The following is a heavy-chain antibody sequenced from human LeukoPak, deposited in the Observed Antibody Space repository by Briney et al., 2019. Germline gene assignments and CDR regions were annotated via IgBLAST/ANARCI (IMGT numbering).Heavy chain of an antibody. CDR2: FGPEDGET. J-gene: IGHJ4*02. CDR3: ATGDGAVAAPLDY. V-gene: IGHV1-24*01. D-gene: IGHD6-19*01. Sequence: GASVKVSCKVSGYTLTELSMHWVRQAPGKGLEWMGGFGPEDGETIYAQKFQGRVTMTEDTSTDTAYMELSSLRSEDTAVYYCATGDGAVAAPLDYWGQGTLVTVSS. CDR1: GYTLTELS.